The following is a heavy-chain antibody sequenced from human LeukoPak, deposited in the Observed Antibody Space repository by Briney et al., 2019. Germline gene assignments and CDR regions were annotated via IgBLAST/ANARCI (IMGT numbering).Heavy chain of an antibody. CDR1: GGSISSGSYY. V-gene: IGHV4-61*02. J-gene: IGHJ4*02. CDR2: IYTSGST. Sequence: PSETLSLTCTVSGGSISSGSYYWSWIRQPAGKGLEWIGRIYTSGSTNYNPSLKSRVTISVDTSKNQFSLKLSSVTAADTAVYYCARSNSSGWYFDYWGQGTLVTVSS. D-gene: IGHD6-19*01. CDR3: ARSNSSGWYFDY.